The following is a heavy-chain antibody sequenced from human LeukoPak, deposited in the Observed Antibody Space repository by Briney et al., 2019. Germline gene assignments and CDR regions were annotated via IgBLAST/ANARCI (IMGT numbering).Heavy chain of an antibody. D-gene: IGHD3-10*01. CDR2: IKSKTDGGTT. CDR3: TTDYYGSGSYYTPSDY. CDR1: GFTFSNAW. J-gene: IGHJ4*02. V-gene: IGHV3-15*01. Sequence: PGGSLRLSCAASGFTFSNAWMSWVRQAPGKGLEWVGRIKSKTDGGTTDYAAPVKGRLTISRDDSKNTLYLQMNSLKTEDTAVYYCTTDYYGSGSYYTPSDYWGQGTMVTVSS.